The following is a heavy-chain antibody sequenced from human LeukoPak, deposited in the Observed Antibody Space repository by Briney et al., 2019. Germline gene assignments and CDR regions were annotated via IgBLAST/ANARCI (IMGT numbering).Heavy chain of an antibody. J-gene: IGHJ3*01. V-gene: IGHV3-48*03. CDR1: GFTFSSFE. CDR3: ARDPCPSCAFDV. Sequence: GGSLRLSCAASGFTFSSFEMNWVRQAPGKGLEWLSYISSSGSTVYYADSVKGRFTISRDNAKPSLYLQMNSLRAEDTAVYYCARDPCPSCAFDVWGQGTKVTASS. D-gene: IGHD3-10*01. CDR2: ISSSGSTV.